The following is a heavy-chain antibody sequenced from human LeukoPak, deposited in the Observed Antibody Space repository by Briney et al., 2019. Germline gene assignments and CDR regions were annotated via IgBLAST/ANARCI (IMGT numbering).Heavy chain of an antibody. V-gene: IGHV4-31*03. Sequence: SETLSLTCTVSGGSISSGGYYWSWIRQHPGKGLEWIGYIYYSGSTYYNPSLKNRVTISVDTSKNQFSLKLSSVTAADTAVYYCARRRGELYYFDYWGQGTLVTVSS. CDR3: ARRRGELYYFDY. CDR1: GGSISSGGYY. J-gene: IGHJ4*02. D-gene: IGHD3-16*01. CDR2: IYYSGST.